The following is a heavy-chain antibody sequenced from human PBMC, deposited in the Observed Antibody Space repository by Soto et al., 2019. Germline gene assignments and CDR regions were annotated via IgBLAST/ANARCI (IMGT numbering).Heavy chain of an antibody. J-gene: IGHJ4*02. D-gene: IGHD1-26*01. CDR2: ISYDGSNK. V-gene: IGHV3-30-3*01. CDR3: AREGRGSSIFDY. Sequence: QVQLVESGGGVVQPGRSLRLSCAASGFTFSSYAMHWVRQAPGKGLEWVAVISYDGSNKYYADSVKGRFTISRDNSKNTLYLKMNSLRAEDTAVYYCAREGRGSSIFDYWGQGTLVTVSS. CDR1: GFTFSSYA.